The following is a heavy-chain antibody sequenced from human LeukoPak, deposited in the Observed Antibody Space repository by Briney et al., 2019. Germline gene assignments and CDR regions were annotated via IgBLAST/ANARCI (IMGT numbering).Heavy chain of an antibody. CDR1: GGSFSGYY. D-gene: IGHD3-10*01. CDR2: INHSGST. J-gene: IGHJ4*02. Sequence: SETLSLTCAVYGGSFSGYYWSWIRQPPGKGLEWIGEINHSGSTNYNPSLKSRVTTSVDTSKNQFSLKLSSVTAADTAVYYCARGPMVRGNNHPYFDYWGQGTLVTVSS. CDR3: ARGPMVRGNNHPYFDY. V-gene: IGHV4-34*01.